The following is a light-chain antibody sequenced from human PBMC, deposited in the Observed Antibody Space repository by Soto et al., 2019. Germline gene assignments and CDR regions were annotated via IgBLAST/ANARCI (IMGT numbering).Light chain of an antibody. J-gene: IGKJ5*01. CDR3: QQYGSTPIT. CDR1: QSVSSNY. Sequence: EIVLTQSPGTLSLSPREKNTLSCRAIQSVSSNYLAWYQQKPGQAPRLLIYGASSRATGIPDRFSGSGSGTDFTLTISRLEPEDFAVYYCQQYGSTPITFGQGTRLEIK. V-gene: IGKV3-20*01. CDR2: GAS.